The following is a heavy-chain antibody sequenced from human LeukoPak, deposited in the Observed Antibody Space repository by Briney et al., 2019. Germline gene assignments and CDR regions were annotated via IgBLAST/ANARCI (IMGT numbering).Heavy chain of an antibody. D-gene: IGHD3-16*01. CDR1: GFTFSSYW. Sequence: GGSLRLSCVASGFTFSSYWMNWAREAPGKGLEWVASINHNGNVNYYVDSVKGRFTISRDNAKNSLYLQMSNLRAEDTAVYFCARGGGLDVWGQGATVTVSS. J-gene: IGHJ6*02. CDR2: INHNGNVN. CDR3: ARGGGLDV. V-gene: IGHV3-7*03.